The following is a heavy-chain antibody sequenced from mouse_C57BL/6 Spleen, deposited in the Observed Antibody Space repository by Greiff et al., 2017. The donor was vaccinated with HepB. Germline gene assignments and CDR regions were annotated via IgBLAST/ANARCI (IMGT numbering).Heavy chain of an antibody. CDR2: ISSGGSYT. D-gene: IGHD1-1*01. CDR1: GFTFSSYG. V-gene: IGHV5-6*02. J-gene: IGHJ1*03. Sequence: EVKLQESGGDLVKPGGSLKLSCAASGFTFSSYGMSWVRQTPDKRLEWVATISSGGSYTYYPDSVKGRFTISRDNAKNTLYLQMSSLKSEDTAMYYCARRAYGSSYEWYFDVWGTGTTVTVSS. CDR3: ARRAYGSSYEWYFDV.